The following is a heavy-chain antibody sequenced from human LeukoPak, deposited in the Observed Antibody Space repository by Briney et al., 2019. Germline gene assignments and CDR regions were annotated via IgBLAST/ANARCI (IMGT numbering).Heavy chain of an antibody. V-gene: IGHV4-59*12. CDR3: ARLPRYGGYDHFDY. J-gene: IGHJ4*02. CDR1: GGSISSDH. D-gene: IGHD5-12*01. Sequence: SETLSLTCTVSGGSISSDHWNWIRQPPGKGLEWIGYIYYRGTTSYNPFLKSRVTISVDTSKNQFSLKLNSVTAADTAVYYCARLPRYGGYDHFDYWGQGILVIVSS. CDR2: IYYRGTT.